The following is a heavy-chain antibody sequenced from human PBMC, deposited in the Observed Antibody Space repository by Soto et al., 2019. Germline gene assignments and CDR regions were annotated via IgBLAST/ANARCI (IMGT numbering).Heavy chain of an antibody. Sequence: GASVKVSCKASGYTFTSYSMHWVRQALGQRLEWMGWFNAGSGNTKYSQKFQGRVTITRDTSATTAYMELSSLRYEDTAVYYCARESTRTTAPDYWGQGTLVTVSS. D-gene: IGHD4-17*01. J-gene: IGHJ4*02. CDR1: GYTFTSYS. CDR2: FNAGSGNT. V-gene: IGHV1-3*01. CDR3: ARESTRTTAPDY.